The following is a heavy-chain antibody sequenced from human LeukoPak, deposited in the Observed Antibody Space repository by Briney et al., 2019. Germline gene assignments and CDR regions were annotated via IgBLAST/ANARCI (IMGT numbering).Heavy chain of an antibody. CDR3: ARSPGVVTAITYFPFDI. CDR2: IYYSGST. CDR1: GGSISSYY. J-gene: IGHJ3*02. V-gene: IGHV4-59*01. D-gene: IGHD2-21*02. Sequence: SETLSLTCTVSGGSISSYYWSWIRQPPGKGLEWIGYIYYSGSTNYNPSPKSRVTISVDTSKNQFSLKLSSVTAADTAVYYCARSPGVVTAITYFPFDIWGQGTMVTVSS.